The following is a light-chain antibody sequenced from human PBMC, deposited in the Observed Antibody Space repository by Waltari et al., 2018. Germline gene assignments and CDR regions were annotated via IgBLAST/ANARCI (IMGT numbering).Light chain of an antibody. J-gene: IGLJ3*02. Sequence: QSALTQPASVSGSPGQSITISCTGTSSDVGTYNLVSWYQRHPGKAPKLMIYEGSKRPSGFSNRFSASKSGNTASLTFSGLQADDDADYYCCSYVGRTTYLVFGGGTKLSVL. CDR1: SSDVGTYNL. V-gene: IGLV2-23*01. CDR3: CSYVGRTTYLV. CDR2: EGS.